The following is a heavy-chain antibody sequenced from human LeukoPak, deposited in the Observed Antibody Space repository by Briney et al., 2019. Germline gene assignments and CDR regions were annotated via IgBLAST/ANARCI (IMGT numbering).Heavy chain of an antibody. CDR1: GFTFSSYA. CDR2: ISGSGGST. Sequence: GGSLRLSCAASGFTFSSYAMSWVRQAPGKGLEWVPAISGSGGSTYYADSVKGRFIISRDNSKNTLYLQMNSLRAEDTAVYYCAKVRLELHDYFDYWGQGTLVTVSS. CDR3: AKVRLELHDYFDY. V-gene: IGHV3-23*01. J-gene: IGHJ4*02. D-gene: IGHD1-7*01.